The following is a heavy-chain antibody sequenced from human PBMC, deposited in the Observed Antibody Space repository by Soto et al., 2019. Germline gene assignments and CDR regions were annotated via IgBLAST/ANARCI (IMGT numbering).Heavy chain of an antibody. D-gene: IGHD2-21*01. CDR3: AKGSGGGGTCYSPLNY. CDR2: FCAGSATT. Sequence: GGSLRLSCAASGFTFTNYAMTWVRQAPGRGLEWVSSFCAGSATTYYADSVKGRFTISRDISKNTLYLQMSSLRAEDTALYYCAKGSGGGGTCYSPLNYWGQGTLVTVSS. J-gene: IGHJ4*02. V-gene: IGHV3-23*01. CDR1: GFTFTNYA.